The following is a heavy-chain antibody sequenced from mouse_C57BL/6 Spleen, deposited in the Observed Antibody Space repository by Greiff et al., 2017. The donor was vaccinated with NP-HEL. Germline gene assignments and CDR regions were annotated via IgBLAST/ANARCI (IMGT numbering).Heavy chain of an antibody. CDR1: GYTFTSYW. D-gene: IGHD3-2*02. CDR3: ARQLRLRPYYFDY. CDR2: IDPSNSET. J-gene: IGHJ2*01. V-gene: IGHV1-52*01. Sequence: QVQLQQPGAELVRPGSSVKLSCKASGYTFTSYWMHWVKQRPIQGLEWIGNIDPSNSETHYNQKFKDKATLTVDKSSSTAYMQLSSLTSEDSAVYYCARQLRLRPYYFDYWGQGTTLTVSS.